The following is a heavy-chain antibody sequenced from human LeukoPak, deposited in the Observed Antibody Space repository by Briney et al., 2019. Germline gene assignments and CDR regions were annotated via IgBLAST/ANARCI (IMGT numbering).Heavy chain of an antibody. CDR3: ARDQEQLVLFDY. CDR1: GFTFSSYW. V-gene: IGHV3-74*01. Sequence: GESLRLSCAASGFTFSSYWMHWVRQAPGKGLVWVSRINTDGSSTSYADSVKGRFTISRDNAKNTLYLQMNSLRAEDTAVYYCARDQEQLVLFDYWGQGTLVTVSS. CDR2: INTDGSST. D-gene: IGHD6-6*01. J-gene: IGHJ4*02.